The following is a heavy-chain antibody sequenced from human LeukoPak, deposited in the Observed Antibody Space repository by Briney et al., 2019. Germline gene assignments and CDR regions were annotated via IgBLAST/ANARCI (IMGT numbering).Heavy chain of an antibody. V-gene: IGHV1-46*01. Sequence: ASVKVSCTASGYTFTSYYMHWVRQAPGQGLEWMGIINPSGGSTTYAQNFQGRVTMTRDTSTSTVYMELSSLRSEDTAVYYCARSGYSSSEFDYWGQGTLVTVSS. D-gene: IGHD6-13*01. CDR1: GYTFTSYY. J-gene: IGHJ4*02. CDR2: INPSGGST. CDR3: ARSGYSSSEFDY.